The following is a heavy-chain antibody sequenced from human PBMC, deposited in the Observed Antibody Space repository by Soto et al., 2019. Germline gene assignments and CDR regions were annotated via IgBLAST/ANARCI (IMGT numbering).Heavy chain of an antibody. Sequence: PSDTLSLTCSVSGGSISSGGYYWTWIRQHPGKGLEWIGYISYSGSPYYNPSLKSRVTISVDTSKNQFSLKLSSVTAADTAVYYCARVGSGYDYGYYYYGMDVWGQGTTVTVSS. CDR2: ISYSGSP. V-gene: IGHV4-31*03. CDR1: GGSISSGGYY. CDR3: ARVGSGYDYGYYYYGMDV. D-gene: IGHD5-12*01. J-gene: IGHJ6*02.